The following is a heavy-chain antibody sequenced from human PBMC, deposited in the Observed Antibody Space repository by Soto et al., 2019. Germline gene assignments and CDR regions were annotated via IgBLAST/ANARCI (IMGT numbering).Heavy chain of an antibody. CDR2: IYPGDSDT. CDR3: ARTLADCSGGSCYFGY. D-gene: IGHD2-15*01. J-gene: IGHJ4*02. CDR1: GYSFTSYW. Sequence: PGESLKISCKGSGYSFTSYWIGWVRQMPGKGLEWMGIIYPGDSDTRYSPSFQGQVTISADKSISTAYLQWSSLKASDTAMYYCARTLADCSGGSCYFGYWGQGTLVTASS. V-gene: IGHV5-51*01.